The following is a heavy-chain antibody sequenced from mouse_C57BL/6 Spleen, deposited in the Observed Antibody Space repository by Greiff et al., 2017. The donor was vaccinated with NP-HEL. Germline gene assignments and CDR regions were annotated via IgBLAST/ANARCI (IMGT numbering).Heavy chain of an antibody. CDR1: GYTFTSYW. CDR3: VRGLYAGYYVDY. D-gene: IGHD2-3*01. V-gene: IGHV1-64*01. J-gene: IGHJ2*01. Sequence: VQLQQPGAELVKPGASVKLSCKASGYTFTSYWMHWVKQRPGQGLEWIGMIHPNSGSTNYNEKFKSKATLTVDKSSSTAYMQLSSLTSEDSAVYYCVRGLYAGYYVDYWGQGTTLTVSS. CDR2: IHPNSGST.